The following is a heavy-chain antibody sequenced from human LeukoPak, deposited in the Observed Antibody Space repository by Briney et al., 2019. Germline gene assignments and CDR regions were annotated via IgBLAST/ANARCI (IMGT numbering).Heavy chain of an antibody. V-gene: IGHV3-11*04. CDR1: GFTFSDYY. Sequence: KPGGSLRLSCAASGFTFSDYYMSWIRQAPGKGLEWVSYISGSSTTIYYADSVEGRFTISRDNAKNSLYLQMNSLRAEDTAVYYCARGQWLTNYYFDYWGQGTLVTVSS. CDR3: ARGQWLTNYYFDY. CDR2: ISGSSTTI. J-gene: IGHJ4*02. D-gene: IGHD6-19*01.